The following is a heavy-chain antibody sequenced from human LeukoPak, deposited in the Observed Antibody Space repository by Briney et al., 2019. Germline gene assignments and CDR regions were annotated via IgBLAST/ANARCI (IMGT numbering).Heavy chain of an antibody. CDR1: GLTFSSYA. J-gene: IGHJ4*02. CDR2: ISYDGSNK. CDR3: ARAGSSGWYAFDY. Sequence: GGSLRLSCAASGLTFSSYAMHWARQAPGKGLEWVAVISYDGSNKYYADSVKGRFTISRDNSKNTLYLQMNSLRAEDTAVYYCARAGSSGWYAFDYWGQGTLVTVSS. V-gene: IGHV3-30*16. D-gene: IGHD6-19*01.